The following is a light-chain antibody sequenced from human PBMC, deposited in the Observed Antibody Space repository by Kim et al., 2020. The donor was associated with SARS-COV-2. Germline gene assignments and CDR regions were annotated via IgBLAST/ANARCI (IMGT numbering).Light chain of an antibody. CDR2: DAS. V-gene: IGKV1-5*01. Sequence: SPLAASVGGSLTITCRATQSMGSWLAWYQQKTEKAPKVLIYDASTLESGVPSRFSGSGSGTEFSLTISSLQPDDFATYYCQQYNGYFGQGTKLEI. CDR3: QQYNGY. CDR1: QSMGSW. J-gene: IGKJ2*01.